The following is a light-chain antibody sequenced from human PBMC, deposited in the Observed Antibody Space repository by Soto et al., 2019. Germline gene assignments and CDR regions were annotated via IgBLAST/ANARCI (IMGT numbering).Light chain of an antibody. V-gene: IGKV3-20*01. Sequence: EIVLTQSPGTLSLSPGERATLSCSASQSVNSVYLAWYQQKPGQSPRLLIYGASSRATGIPDRFSGSGSGTDFTLTISRLDPEDFEVYFCQQYDSSPRTFGQGTKVEIK. J-gene: IGKJ1*01. CDR3: QQYDSSPRT. CDR1: QSVNSVY. CDR2: GAS.